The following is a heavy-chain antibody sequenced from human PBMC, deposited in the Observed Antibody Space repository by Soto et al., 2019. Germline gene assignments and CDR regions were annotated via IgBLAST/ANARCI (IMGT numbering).Heavy chain of an antibody. V-gene: IGHV4-31*03. CDR3: ARDGCSGGSCYFLY. CDR2: IYYSGST. CDR1: GGSISSGGYY. Sequence: SETLSLTCTVSGGSISSGGYYLSWIRKHPGKGLEWIGYIYYSGSTYYNPSLKSRVTISVDTSKNQFSLKLSSVTAADTAVYYCARDGCSGGSCYFLYWGQGTLLTVSS. D-gene: IGHD2-15*01. J-gene: IGHJ4*02.